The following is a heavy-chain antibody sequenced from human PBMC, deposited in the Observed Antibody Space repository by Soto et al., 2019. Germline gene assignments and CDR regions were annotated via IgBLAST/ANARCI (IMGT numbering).Heavy chain of an antibody. CDR3: AKGFIVVVTVLRPDDAFDV. J-gene: IGHJ3*01. Sequence: DVQLLESGGGLVQPGGSLRLSCATSGFTFGNYGMNWVRQAPGKGLESVSGISGGGGNTYYADSVKGRFTISRDPSKNTVFLEMNSLRAEDTAVYYCAKGFIVVVTVLRPDDAFDVWGQGTLVTVSS. CDR2: ISGGGGNT. CDR1: GFTFGNYG. V-gene: IGHV3-23*01. D-gene: IGHD2-21*02.